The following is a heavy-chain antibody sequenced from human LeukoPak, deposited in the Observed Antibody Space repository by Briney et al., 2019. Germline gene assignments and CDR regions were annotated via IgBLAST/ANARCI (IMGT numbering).Heavy chain of an antibody. CDR3: ARGGIGAAGPQVGYYYYYMDV. CDR2: IIPIFGTA. V-gene: IGHV1-69*05. CDR1: GGTFSSYA. J-gene: IGHJ6*03. Sequence: ASVTVSCKSSGGTFSSYAISWVRQAPAQGLEWMGGIIPIFGTASYAQKFQGRVTITTDESTSTAYMELSSLRSEDTAVYYCARGGIGAAGPQVGYYYYYMDVWGKGTTVTVSS. D-gene: IGHD6-13*01.